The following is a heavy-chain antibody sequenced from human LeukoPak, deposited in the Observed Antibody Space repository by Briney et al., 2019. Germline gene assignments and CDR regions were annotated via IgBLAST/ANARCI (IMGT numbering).Heavy chain of an antibody. V-gene: IGHV3-23*01. CDR1: GFTFSSYA. Sequence: GGSLRLSCAASGFTFSSYAMSWVRQAPGKGLEWVSAISGSGGSTYYADSMKGRFTISRDNSKNTLYLQVNSLRPDDTAVDYCTRDLTGHYSIDYWGRGTLVTVSS. J-gene: IGHJ4*02. CDR2: ISGSGGST. CDR3: TRDLTGHYSIDY. D-gene: IGHD3-22*01.